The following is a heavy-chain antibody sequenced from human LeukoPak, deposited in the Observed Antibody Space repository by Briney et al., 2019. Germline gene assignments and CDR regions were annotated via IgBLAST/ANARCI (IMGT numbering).Heavy chain of an antibody. Sequence: SETLSLTCTVSGGSISSGGYYWSWIRQHPGKGLEWIGYIYYSGTTYYNPSLKSRVTITVDTSKNQFSLKLSSVTAADTAVYYCARYLYSSGWYYFDYWGQGTLVTVSS. CDR2: IYYSGTT. J-gene: IGHJ4*02. V-gene: IGHV4-31*03. D-gene: IGHD6-19*01. CDR1: GGSISSGGYY. CDR3: ARYLYSSGWYYFDY.